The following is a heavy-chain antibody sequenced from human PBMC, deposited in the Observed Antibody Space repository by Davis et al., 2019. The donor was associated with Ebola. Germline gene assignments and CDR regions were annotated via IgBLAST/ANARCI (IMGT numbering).Heavy chain of an antibody. CDR3: AGTLYYYYGMDV. V-gene: IGHV1-69*04. J-gene: IGHJ6*02. CDR1: GGTFSSYA. CDR2: IIPILGIA. Sequence: SVKVSCKASGGTFSSYAISWVRQAPGQGLEWMGRIIPILGIANYAQKFQGRVTITADKSTSTAYMDLSSLRSEDTALYYCAGTLYYYYGMDVWGQGTTVTVSS.